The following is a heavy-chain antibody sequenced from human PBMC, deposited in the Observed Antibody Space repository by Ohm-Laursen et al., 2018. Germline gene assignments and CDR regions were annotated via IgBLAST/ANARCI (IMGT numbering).Heavy chain of an antibody. Sequence: SLRLSCTAAGFTFSSYGMHWVRQAPGKGLEWVVVIWYDGSNEYYADSVKGRFTISRDNSKNTLYLQMNSLRAEDTAVYYCARGQYYYDSSGFGFWYFDLWGRGTLVTVSS. CDR3: ARGQYYYDSSGFGFWYFDL. CDR2: IWYDGSNE. J-gene: IGHJ2*01. CDR1: GFTFSSYG. D-gene: IGHD3-22*01. V-gene: IGHV3-33*01.